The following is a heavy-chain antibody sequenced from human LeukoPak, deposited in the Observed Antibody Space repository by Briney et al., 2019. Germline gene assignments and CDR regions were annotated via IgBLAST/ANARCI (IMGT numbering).Heavy chain of an antibody. V-gene: IGHV3-23*01. CDR3: AKGTRKGQLVHFDY. CDR1: GFTFSSYA. J-gene: IGHJ4*02. CDR2: ISGSGGST. Sequence: GGSLRLSCAASGFTFSSYAMSWVRQAPGKGLEWVSAISGSGGSTYYADSVKGRFTISRDNSKNTPYLQMNSLRAEDTAVYYCAKGTRKGQLVHFDYWGQGTLVTVSS. D-gene: IGHD6-13*01.